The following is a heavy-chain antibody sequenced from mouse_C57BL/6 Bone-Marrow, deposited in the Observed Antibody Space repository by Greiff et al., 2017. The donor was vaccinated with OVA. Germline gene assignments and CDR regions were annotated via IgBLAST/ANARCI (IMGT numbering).Heavy chain of an antibody. Sequence: EVKLQESGGGLVKPGGSLKLSCAASGFTFSSYAMSWVRQTPEKRLEWVATISDGGSYTYYPDNVKGRFTISRDNAKNNLYLQMSHLKSEDTAMYYCARVVTTHYYAMDYWGQGTSVTVSS. D-gene: IGHD2-2*01. V-gene: IGHV5-4*03. CDR1: GFTFSSYA. CDR3: ARVVTTHYYAMDY. J-gene: IGHJ4*01. CDR2: ISDGGSYT.